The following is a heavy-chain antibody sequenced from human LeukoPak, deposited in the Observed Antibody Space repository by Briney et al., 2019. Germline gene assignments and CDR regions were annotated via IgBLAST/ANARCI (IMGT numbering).Heavy chain of an antibody. CDR3: ARVGPKLEPSEYYFDY. CDR1: GGSFSGYY. J-gene: IGHJ4*02. Sequence: SETLSLTCAVYGGSFSGYYWSWIRQPPGKGLEWIGYIYYSGSTNYNPSLKSRVTISVDTSKNQFSLKLSSVTAADTAVYYCARVGPKLEPSEYYFDYWGQGTLVTVSS. V-gene: IGHV4-59*01. D-gene: IGHD1-1*01. CDR2: IYYSGST.